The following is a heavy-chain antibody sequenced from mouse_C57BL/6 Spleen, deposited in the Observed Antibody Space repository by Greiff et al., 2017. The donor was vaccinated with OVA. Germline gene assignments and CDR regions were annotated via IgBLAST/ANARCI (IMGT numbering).Heavy chain of an antibody. D-gene: IGHD1-1*01. J-gene: IGHJ2*01. CDR3: ARDNYGSSYNY. CDR1: GFTFSSYA. CDR2: ISDGGSYT. V-gene: IGHV5-4*01. Sequence: EVHLVESGGGLVKPGGSLKLSCAASGFTFSSYAMSWVRQTPEKRLEWVATISDGGSYTYYPDNVKGRFTISRDNAENNLYLQMSHLKSEDTAMYYCARDNYGSSYNYWGQGTTLTVSS.